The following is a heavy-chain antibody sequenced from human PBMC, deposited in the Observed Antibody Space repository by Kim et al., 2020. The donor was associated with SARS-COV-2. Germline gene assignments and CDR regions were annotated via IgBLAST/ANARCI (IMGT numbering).Heavy chain of an antibody. Sequence: AQKFQGRVTMTEDTATDTAYMELSSLRSEDTAVYYCATGVVPAANDAFDIWGQGTMVTVSS. V-gene: IGHV1-24*01. D-gene: IGHD2-2*01. J-gene: IGHJ3*02. CDR3: ATGVVPAANDAFDI.